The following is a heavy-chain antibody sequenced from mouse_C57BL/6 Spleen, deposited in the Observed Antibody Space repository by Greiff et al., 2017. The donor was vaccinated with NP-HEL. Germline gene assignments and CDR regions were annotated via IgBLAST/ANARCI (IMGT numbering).Heavy chain of an antibody. V-gene: IGHV1-85*01. Sequence: VQLQQSGPELVKPGASVKLSCKASGYTFTSYDINWVKQRPGQGLEWIGWIYPRDGSTKYNEKFKGKATLTVDTSSSTAYMELHSLTSEDSAVYFCARDGSSGHYAMDYWGQGTSVTVSS. D-gene: IGHD3-2*02. CDR3: ARDGSSGHYAMDY. J-gene: IGHJ4*01. CDR2: IYPRDGST. CDR1: GYTFTSYD.